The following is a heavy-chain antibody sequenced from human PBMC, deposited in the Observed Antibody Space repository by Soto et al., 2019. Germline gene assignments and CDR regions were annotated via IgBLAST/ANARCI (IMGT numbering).Heavy chain of an antibody. J-gene: IGHJ3*02. Sequence: EVQLVESGGGLVQPGGSLRLSCAASGFTFSSYWMHWVRQAPGKGLVWVSRINSDGSSTSYADSVKGRFTNARDNAKNTLYLQMKSLRAEDTAVYYCASARDIVVVLAAFDIWGQGTMDSVSS. D-gene: IGHD2-15*01. V-gene: IGHV3-74*01. CDR1: GFTFSSYW. CDR3: ASARDIVVVLAAFDI. CDR2: INSDGSST.